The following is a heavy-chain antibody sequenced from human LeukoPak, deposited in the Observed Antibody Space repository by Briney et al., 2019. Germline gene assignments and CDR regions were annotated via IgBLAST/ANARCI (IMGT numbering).Heavy chain of an antibody. Sequence: VKPSETLSLTCTVSGGSISSYYWSWIRQPPGKGLEWIGSIYHSGSTYYNPSLKSRVTISVDTSKNQFSLKLSSVTAADTAVYYSARYYYDSSGYSTADTDYWGQGTLVTVSS. CDR2: IYHSGST. CDR1: GGSISSYY. D-gene: IGHD3-22*01. J-gene: IGHJ4*02. CDR3: ARYYYDSSGYSTADTDY. V-gene: IGHV4-59*08.